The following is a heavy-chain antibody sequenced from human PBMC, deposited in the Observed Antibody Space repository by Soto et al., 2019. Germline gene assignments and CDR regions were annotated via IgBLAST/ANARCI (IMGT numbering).Heavy chain of an antibody. J-gene: IGHJ1*01. CDR2: IKDDGSEI. CDR3: VRDHDLYVRHFRN. V-gene: IGHV3-7*01. D-gene: IGHD1-1*01. CDR1: GFIFSTSW. Sequence: EVQLVESGGGLVQPGGSLRLSCAASGFIFSTSWMTWVRQAPGKGPEWVANIKDDGSEIYYVASVRGRFTISRDNARSTLYLQMNNLRAEDTAHYYCVRDHDLYVRHFRNWGQGTLVTVSS.